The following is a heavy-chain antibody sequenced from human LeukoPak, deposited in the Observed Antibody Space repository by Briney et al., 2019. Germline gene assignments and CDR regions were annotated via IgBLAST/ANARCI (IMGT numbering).Heavy chain of an antibody. CDR2: ISSSSGTI. CDR3: ARDLDLYDSSGYYPR. CDR1: GLTFSSYS. Sequence: GGSLRPSCAAFGLTFSSYSMNWGRQAPGKGLEWVSSISSSSGTIYYADSVKGRFTISRENAENSLYLQMNSLRDEDTAVYYCARDLDLYDSSGYYPRWGQGTLVTVSS. J-gene: IGHJ4*02. V-gene: IGHV3-48*02. D-gene: IGHD3-22*01.